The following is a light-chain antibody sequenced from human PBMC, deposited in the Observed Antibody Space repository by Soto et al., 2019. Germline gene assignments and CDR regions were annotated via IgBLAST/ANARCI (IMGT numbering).Light chain of an antibody. Sequence: DIVMSQSPLSLAVTPGEPASISCTSSQSLLHTNGYNHLGWFLQKPGQPPQLLVYMGSKRASGVPVRFSGSGSSTADTLKISRGEVEDLGVYYCMQALQTPLTFGEGTRVEIK. CDR3: MQALQTPLT. V-gene: IGKV2-28*01. CDR1: QSLLHTNGYNH. CDR2: MGS. J-gene: IGKJ4*01.